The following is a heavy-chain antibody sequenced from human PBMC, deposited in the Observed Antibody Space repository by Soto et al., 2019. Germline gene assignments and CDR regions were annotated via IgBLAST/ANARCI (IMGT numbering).Heavy chain of an antibody. D-gene: IGHD1-26*01. V-gene: IGHV3-21*01. J-gene: IGHJ4*02. CDR2: INGRSNYI. CDR1: GFTFSTYT. Sequence: GSLRLYCAASGFTFSTYTMNWVRQAPGKGLEWVSSINGRSNYIYYADSVKGRFTISRDNAKNSLYLQMNSLRAEETAVYYCAREDGVVGSTSAFDYWGQGTLVTVSS. CDR3: AREDGVVGSTSAFDY.